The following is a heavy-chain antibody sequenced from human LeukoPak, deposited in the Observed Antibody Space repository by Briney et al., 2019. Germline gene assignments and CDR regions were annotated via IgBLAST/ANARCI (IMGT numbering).Heavy chain of an antibody. CDR2: IIPIFGTA. Sequence: SLKVSCKASGGTFSSYAISWVRQAPGQGLEWMGRIIPIFGTANYAQKFQGRVTITTDESTSTAYTELSSLRSEDTAVYYCARELYYYDSSGHFDYWGQGTLVTVSS. CDR1: GGTFSSYA. V-gene: IGHV1-69*05. J-gene: IGHJ4*02. D-gene: IGHD3-22*01. CDR3: ARELYYYDSSGHFDY.